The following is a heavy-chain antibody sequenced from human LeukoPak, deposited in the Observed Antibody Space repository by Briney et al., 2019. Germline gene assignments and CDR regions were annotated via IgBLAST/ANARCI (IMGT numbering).Heavy chain of an antibody. CDR3: AVEASTRRSNDAFDI. Sequence: GASVKVSCKASGYTFTGYYMHWVRQAPGQGLDWMGWINPNSGGTNYAQKFQGRVTMTRDTSISTAYMELSRLRSDDTAVYYCAVEASTRRSNDAFDIWGQGTMVTVSS. V-gene: IGHV1-2*02. D-gene: IGHD2-2*01. CDR2: INPNSGGT. J-gene: IGHJ3*02. CDR1: GYTFTGYY.